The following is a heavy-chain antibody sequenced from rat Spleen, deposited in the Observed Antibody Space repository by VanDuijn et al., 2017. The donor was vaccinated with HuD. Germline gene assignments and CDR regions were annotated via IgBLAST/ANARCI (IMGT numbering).Heavy chain of an antibody. Sequence: EVQLVESDGGLVQPGRSLKLSCAASGFTFSDYNMAWVRQAPKKGLEWVAYISTGGGSTYYRDSVKGRFTISRDNAKSTLYLQMDSLRSEDTATYYCTTGQQGYFDYWGQGVMVTVSS. CDR2: ISTGGGST. J-gene: IGHJ2*01. CDR1: GFTFSDYN. CDR3: TTGQQGYFDY. D-gene: IGHD1-2*01. V-gene: IGHV5-27*01.